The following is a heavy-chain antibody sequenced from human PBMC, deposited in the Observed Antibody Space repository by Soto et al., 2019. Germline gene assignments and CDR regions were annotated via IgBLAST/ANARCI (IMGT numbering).Heavy chain of an antibody. J-gene: IGHJ5*02. D-gene: IGHD3-16*01. CDR2: IESDGDA. V-gene: IGHV3-13*01. CDR1: GFTFSSHD. Sequence: EVQLVESGGGLVQPGGSLRLSCTASGFTFSSHDMHWVRQVTGKGLEWVSGIESDGDAKYLASVKGRFSISRENAKNSLPLQMKSLRDEDTAVYYCARGGIEGVTWNWFDTWGQGTLVTVSS. CDR3: ARGGIEGVTWNWFDT.